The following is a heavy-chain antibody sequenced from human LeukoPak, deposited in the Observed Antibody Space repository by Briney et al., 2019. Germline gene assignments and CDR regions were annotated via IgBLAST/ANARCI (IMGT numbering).Heavy chain of an antibody. CDR2: IIPIFGTA. D-gene: IGHD2-2*01. J-gene: IGHJ4*02. Sequence: SVKVSCKASGGTFSSYAINWVRQAPGQGLEWMGGIIPIFGTANYVQKFQDRVTITADESTSTAYMELSSLRSEDTAIYYCASRLYCSNTRCRNFPFAYWGQGTLVTVSS. V-gene: IGHV1-69*01. CDR1: GGTFSSYA. CDR3: ASRLYCSNTRCRNFPFAY.